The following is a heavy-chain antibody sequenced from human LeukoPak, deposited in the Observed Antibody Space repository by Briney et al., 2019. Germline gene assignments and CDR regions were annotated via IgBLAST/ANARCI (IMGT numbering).Heavy chain of an antibody. CDR1: GFTFSKVW. J-gene: IGHJ4*02. CDR2: IKSKNDGGTI. Sequence: GGSLRLSCAASGFTFSKVWMSWVRQAPGKGLEWVARIKSKNDGGTIDYAAPVEGRFTISRDDSKNTLYLQMNSLRGEDTAVYYCAKGRGVTTRSIDYWGQGTLVTVSS. CDR3: AKGRGVTTRSIDY. D-gene: IGHD3-10*01. V-gene: IGHV3-15*01.